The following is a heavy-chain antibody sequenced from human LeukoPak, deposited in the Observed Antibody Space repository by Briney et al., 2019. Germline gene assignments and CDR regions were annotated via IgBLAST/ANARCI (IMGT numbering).Heavy chain of an antibody. CDR1: GFTFSSYG. CDR2: IWYDGSNK. J-gene: IGHJ4*02. V-gene: IGHV3-33*01. Sequence: PGGSLRLSCAASGFTFSSYGMHWVRQAPGKGLEWVAVIWYDGSNKYYADSVKGRFTISRDNSKNTLCLQMNSLRAEDTAVYYCARDLNAIAVAGPFDYWGQGTLVTVSS. CDR3: ARDLNAIAVAGPFDY. D-gene: IGHD6-19*01.